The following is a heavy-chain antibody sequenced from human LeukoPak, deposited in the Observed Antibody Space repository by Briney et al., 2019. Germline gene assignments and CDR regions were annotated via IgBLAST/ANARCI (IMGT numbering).Heavy chain of an antibody. CDR1: GGSISSYY. CDR2: IYTSGST. J-gene: IGHJ4*02. V-gene: IGHV4-4*07. CDR3: ARGLGRGSGRTFDY. D-gene: IGHD1-26*01. Sequence: SETLSLTCTVSGGSISSYYWSWIRQPAGKGLEWIGRIYTSGSTNYNPSLKSRVTISVDTSKNQFSLKLSSVTAADTAVYYYARGLGRGSGRTFDYWGQGTLVTVSS.